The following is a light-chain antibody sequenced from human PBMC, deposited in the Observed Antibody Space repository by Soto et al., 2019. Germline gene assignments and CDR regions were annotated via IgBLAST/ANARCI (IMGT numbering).Light chain of an antibody. Sequence: DIPMTQSPSTLSASIGDRVTITCRASQSITTFLAWYQQKPGKAPQILIYDASKLEPGVPSRLSGGGSGTEFTLTISSLQPDDFATYYCQQYSTYPLTFGGGTTVEIK. CDR1: QSITTF. J-gene: IGKJ4*01. V-gene: IGKV1-5*01. CDR3: QQYSTYPLT. CDR2: DAS.